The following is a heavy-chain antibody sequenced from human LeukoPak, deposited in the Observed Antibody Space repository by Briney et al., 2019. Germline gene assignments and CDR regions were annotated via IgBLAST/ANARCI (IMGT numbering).Heavy chain of an antibody. CDR1: GFTFSSYA. CDR2: ISGSGGNT. Sequence: GGSLRLSCAASGFTFSSYAMAWVRQAPGRGLEWVSCISGSGGNTYYADSVKGRFTISRDNSKNTLYLQMSSLRAEDTAVYYCAKMKGITMVRGTFDYWGQGTLVTVSS. D-gene: IGHD3-10*01. J-gene: IGHJ4*02. V-gene: IGHV3-23*01. CDR3: AKMKGITMVRGTFDY.